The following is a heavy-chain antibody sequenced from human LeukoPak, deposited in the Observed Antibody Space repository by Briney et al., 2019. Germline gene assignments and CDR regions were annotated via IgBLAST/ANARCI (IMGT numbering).Heavy chain of an antibody. D-gene: IGHD1-26*01. J-gene: IGHJ4*02. V-gene: IGHV5-51*01. CDR1: GYSFTTFW. CDR3: ARHEGSGSYYSY. CDR2: ISPDDSEI. Sequence: GESPKISGKGSGYSFTTFWIAWVRQMPGRGLEWMGIISPDDSEIRYSPSFRGQVTISADKSTRTAYLHWSRLKASATAIYSCARHEGSGSYYSYWGQGPLVTVSS.